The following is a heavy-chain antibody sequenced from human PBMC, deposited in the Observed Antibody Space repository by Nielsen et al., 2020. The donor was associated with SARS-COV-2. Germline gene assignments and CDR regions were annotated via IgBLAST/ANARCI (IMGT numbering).Heavy chain of an antibody. CDR1: GYTFTGYY. V-gene: IGHV1-2*06. CDR3: ARGVQLVSSPIDY. J-gene: IGHJ4*02. Sequence: ASVKVSCKASGYTFTGYYMHWVRQAPGQGLEWMGRINPNSGGTNYAQKFQGRVTMTRDTSISTAYMELSRLRSDDTAVYYCARGVQLVSSPIDYWGQGTLVTVSS. CDR2: INPNSGGT. D-gene: IGHD6-13*01.